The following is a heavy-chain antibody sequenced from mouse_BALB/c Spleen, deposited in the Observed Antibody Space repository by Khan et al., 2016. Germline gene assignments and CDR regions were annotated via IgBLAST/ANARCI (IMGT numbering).Heavy chain of an antibody. V-gene: IGHV3-6*02. J-gene: IGHJ3*01. CDR2: IPYDDYN. D-gene: IGHD2-2*01. CDR3: ARDGYDGWFAY. Sequence: VRLQESGPGLVKPSQSLSLTCSVTDYSITSDYFCNWLRQFPVNKLEWMCYIPYDDYNDNNLSIKNRIYLTHDSSKDQFFLKLNSVTTEDRATYYCARDGYDGWFAYWGQGTLVTVSA. CDR1: DYSITSDYF.